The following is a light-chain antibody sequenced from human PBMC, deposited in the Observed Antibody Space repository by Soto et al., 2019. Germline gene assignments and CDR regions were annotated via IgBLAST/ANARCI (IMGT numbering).Light chain of an antibody. CDR3: QQYKSYSLYS. Sequence: DIQMTQSPSTLPASVGDRVTITCRASKNIDHWLAWYQQKPGKAPNLLIYKASTLESGVPSRFSGKESGTEFTLTISSLQPDDFATYYCQQYKSYSLYSFGQGTKLES. CDR2: KAS. CDR1: KNIDHW. V-gene: IGKV1-5*03. J-gene: IGKJ2*03.